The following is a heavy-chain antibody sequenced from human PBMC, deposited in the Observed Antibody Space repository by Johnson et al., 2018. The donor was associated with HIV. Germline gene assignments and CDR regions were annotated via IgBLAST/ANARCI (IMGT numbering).Heavy chain of an antibody. CDR1: GFTFSSYW. J-gene: IGHJ3*02. D-gene: IGHD1-26*01. Sequence: VQLVESGGGLVQPGGSLRLSCAASGFTFSSYWMHWVRQAPGKGLQWVANINQYGSEEYYVDSVKGRFTISRDNAKNSMYLQMNTLRAEDTAVYYCAKWGSMRATSAFDIWGQGTMVTVSS. V-gene: IGHV3-7*02. CDR2: INQYGSEE. CDR3: AKWGSMRATSAFDI.